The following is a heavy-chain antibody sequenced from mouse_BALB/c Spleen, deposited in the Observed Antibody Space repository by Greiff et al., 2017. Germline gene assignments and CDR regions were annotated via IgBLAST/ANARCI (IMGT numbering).Heavy chain of an antibody. CDR2: INPGSGGT. V-gene: IGHV1-54*01. CDR3: ERGAPGPAMNY. D-gene: IGHD3-1*01. Sequence: VQLQQSGAELVRPGTSVKVSCKASGYAFTNYLIEWVKQRPGQGLEWIGVINPGSGGTNYNEKFKGKATLTADKSSSTAYMQLSSLTSDDSAVYFCERGAPGPAMNYWGQGTSVTVSS. CDR1: GYAFTNYL. J-gene: IGHJ4*01.